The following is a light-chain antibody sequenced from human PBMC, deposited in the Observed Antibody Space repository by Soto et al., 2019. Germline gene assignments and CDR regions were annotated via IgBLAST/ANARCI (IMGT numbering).Light chain of an antibody. CDR3: SSYTSGSRV. Sequence: QSVLTQPASVSGSPGQSITISCTGTSSDVGGYNYVSWYQQHPGKAPKLMIYDVSNRPSGFSNRFSGSKSGNTASLTISGLQAEDEADYYCSSYTSGSRVFGTGTKVTVL. CDR1: SSDVGGYNY. V-gene: IGLV2-14*01. CDR2: DVS. J-gene: IGLJ1*01.